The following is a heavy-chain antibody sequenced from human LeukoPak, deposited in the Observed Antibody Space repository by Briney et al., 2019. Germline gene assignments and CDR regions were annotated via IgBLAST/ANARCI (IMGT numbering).Heavy chain of an antibody. V-gene: IGHV4-61*08. J-gene: IGHJ4*02. CDR3: ARQGIAARPWLDYFDY. CDR1: GGSISSGGYY. CDR2: IYYSGST. D-gene: IGHD6-6*01. Sequence: TSETLSLTCTVSGGSISSGGYYWSWIRQHPGKGLEWIGYIYYSGSTNYNPSLKSRVTISVDTSKNQFSLKLSSVTAADTAVYYCARQGIAARPWLDYFDYWGQGTLVTVSS.